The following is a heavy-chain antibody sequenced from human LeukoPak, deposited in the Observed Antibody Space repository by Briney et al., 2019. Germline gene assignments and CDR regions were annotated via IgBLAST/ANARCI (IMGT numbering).Heavy chain of an antibody. CDR3: ARGVRSYYYYMDV. Sequence: GGSLRLSCAASGFTFSDYYMSWIRQAPGKGLEWVSYISSSGSAIYYADSVKGRFTISRDNAKNSLYLQMNSLRAEDTAVYYCARGVRSYYYYMDVWGKGTTVTVSS. J-gene: IGHJ6*03. CDR2: ISSSGSAI. V-gene: IGHV3-11*01. CDR1: GFTFSDYY.